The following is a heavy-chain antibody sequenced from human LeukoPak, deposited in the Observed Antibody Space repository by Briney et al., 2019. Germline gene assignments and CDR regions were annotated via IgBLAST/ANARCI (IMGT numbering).Heavy chain of an antibody. CDR2: ISGDGGST. CDR1: GFTFDDYA. D-gene: IGHD3-16*02. V-gene: IGHV3-43*02. J-gene: IGHJ4*01. CDR3: AKDSRLRWGELPCY. Sequence: GGSLRLSCAASGFTFDDYAIHWVRQAPGKGLEWVSLISGDGGSTYYADSVKGRFTISRDNSKNSLYLQMNSLRTEDTALYYCAKDSRLRWGELPCYWGHVTLVTVSS.